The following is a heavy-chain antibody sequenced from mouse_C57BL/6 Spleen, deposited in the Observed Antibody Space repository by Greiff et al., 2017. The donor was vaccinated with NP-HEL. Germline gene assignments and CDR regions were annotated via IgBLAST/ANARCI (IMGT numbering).Heavy chain of an antibody. V-gene: IGHV1-61*01. CDR2: IYPSDSET. D-gene: IGHD1-1*01. J-gene: IGHJ2*01. CDR3: ARSITTVVAHFDY. CDR1: GYTFTSYW. Sequence: VKLQQSGAELVRPGSSVKLSCKASGYTFTSYWMDWVKQRPGQGLEWIGNIYPSDSETHYNQKFKDKATLTVDKSSSTAYMQLSSLTSEDSAVYYCARSITTVVAHFDYWGQGTTLTVSS.